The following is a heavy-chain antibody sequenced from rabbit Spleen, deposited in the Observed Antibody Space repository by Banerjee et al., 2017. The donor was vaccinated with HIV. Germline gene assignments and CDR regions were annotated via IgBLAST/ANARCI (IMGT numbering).Heavy chain of an antibody. D-gene: IGHD8-1*01. Sequence: QEQLKETGGGLVQPGGSLTLSCKASGFDLSSYGVSWVRQAPGKGLEWIGYIDPVFGITYYANWVNGRFTISSHNAQNTLFLQLNSLTAADTATYFCARDGAGSSYFNLWGPGTLVTVS. V-gene: IGHV1S47*01. CDR3: ARDGAGSSYFNL. J-gene: IGHJ4*01. CDR1: GFDLSSYG. CDR2: IDPVFGIT.